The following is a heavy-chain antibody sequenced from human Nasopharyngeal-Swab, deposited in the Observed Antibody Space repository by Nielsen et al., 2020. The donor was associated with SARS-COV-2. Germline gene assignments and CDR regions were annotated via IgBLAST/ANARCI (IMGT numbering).Heavy chain of an antibody. Sequence: ASVKVSCKASGYTFTSYGISWVRQAPGQGLEWMGWISAYNGNTNYAQKLQGRVTMTTDTSTTTAYMELRSLRSDDTAVYYYARDQVTMVRGIVITADYWGQGTLVTVSS. CDR2: ISAYNGNT. CDR3: ARDQVTMVRGIVITADY. CDR1: GYTFTSYG. V-gene: IGHV1-18*01. D-gene: IGHD3-10*01. J-gene: IGHJ4*02.